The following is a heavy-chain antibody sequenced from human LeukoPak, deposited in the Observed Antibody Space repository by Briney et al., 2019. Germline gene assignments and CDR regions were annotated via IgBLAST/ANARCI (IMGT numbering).Heavy chain of an antibody. V-gene: IGHV4-59*08. CDR1: GGSISSYH. J-gene: IGHJ3*02. CDR3: ARHTETGINDAFDI. D-gene: IGHD1-1*01. Sequence: MPSETLSLTCTVSGGSISSYHWSWIRQPPGKGLEWIGYIFHTGTTNYNPSLKSRVTISVDTSKNQFSLKLSSVTAADTAVYYCARHTETGINDAFDIWGQGTMVTVSS. CDR2: IFHTGTT.